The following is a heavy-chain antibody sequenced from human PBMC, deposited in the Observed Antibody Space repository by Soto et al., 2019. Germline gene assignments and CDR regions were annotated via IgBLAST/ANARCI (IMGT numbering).Heavy chain of an antibody. V-gene: IGHV3-74*01. D-gene: IGHD1-26*01. CDR2: INTDGSTT. CDR3: AIGIYMKSGLDV. CDR1: EFTFNNYW. J-gene: IGHJ6*02. Sequence: EVQLVESGGGLVQPGGSLRLSCAASEFTFNNYWMHWVRQVPGKGLEWVSRINTDGSTTNYADSVMGRFTISRDNADNTVYLQMNSLRAEATAVYYCAIGIYMKSGLDVWGQGDTVTVSS.